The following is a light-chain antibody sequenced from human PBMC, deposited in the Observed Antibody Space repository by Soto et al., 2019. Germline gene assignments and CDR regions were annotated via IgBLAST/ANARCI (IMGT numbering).Light chain of an antibody. CDR3: QQYGSSPRT. CDR2: GTS. V-gene: IGKV3-20*01. CDR1: QNVGSRY. J-gene: IGKJ1*01. Sequence: EIVLTHSPGTLSLSPGERATLSCRASQNVGSRYLAWYQQKPGQAPRLLIYGTSNRATGIPDRFSGSGSGTDFSLTISSLEPGDLAVYYCQQYGSSPRTFGQGTKVDSK.